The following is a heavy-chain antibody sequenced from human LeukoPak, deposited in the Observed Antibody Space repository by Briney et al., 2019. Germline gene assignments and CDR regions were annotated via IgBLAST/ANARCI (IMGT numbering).Heavy chain of an antibody. CDR2: SSGSGGST. CDR1: GFTFSTCA. CDR3: AKSHCSPTSCSRIDY. V-gene: IGHV3-23*01. Sequence: AGSLTLSCAASGFTFSTCAMGWVRHPPGEVRGRVSASSGSGGSTFYADSVKGRFTISRDNSKNTVYLQMSGLRAEDTALYYCAKSHCSPTSCSRIDYWGQGTLVTVSS. J-gene: IGHJ4*02. D-gene: IGHD2-2*01.